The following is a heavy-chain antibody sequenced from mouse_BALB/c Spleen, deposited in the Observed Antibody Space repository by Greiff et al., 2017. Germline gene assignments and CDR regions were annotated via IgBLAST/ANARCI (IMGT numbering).Heavy chain of an antibody. CDR2: ISTYYGDA. Sequence: LQESGAELVRPGVSVKISCKGSGYTFTDYAMHWVKQSHAKSLEWIGVISTYYGDASYNQKFKGKATMTVDKSSSTAYMELARLTSEDSAIYYCARGALYYDYDDAMDYWGQGTSVTVSS. CDR3: ARGALYYDYDDAMDY. D-gene: IGHD2-4*01. V-gene: IGHV1S137*01. CDR1: GYTFTDYA. J-gene: IGHJ4*01.